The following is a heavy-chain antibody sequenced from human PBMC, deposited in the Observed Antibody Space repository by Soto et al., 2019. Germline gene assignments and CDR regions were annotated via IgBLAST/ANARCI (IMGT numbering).Heavy chain of an antibody. CDR3: AREGGIVGATAADY. CDR1: GGYISSGGYY. Sequence: QVQPQESGPGLLRPSQTLSLTCTVSGGYISSGGYYWSWIRQHPGKGLEWIGYIYYSGSTYYNPSLKSRVTISVDTSKNQFSLKLSSVTAADTAVYYCAREGGIVGATAADYWGQGTLVTVSS. D-gene: IGHD1-26*01. J-gene: IGHJ4*02. V-gene: IGHV4-31*03. CDR2: IYYSGST.